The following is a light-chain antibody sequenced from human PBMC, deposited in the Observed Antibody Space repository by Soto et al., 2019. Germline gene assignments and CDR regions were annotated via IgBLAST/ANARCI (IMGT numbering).Light chain of an antibody. Sequence: QSVLTQPPSVSAAPGQKVTISCSGSSSNIGNNYFFWYQQLPGTAPKLLIYDNDKRPSGIPDRFSGSKSGTSATLGITGLQTGDEADYYCATWDSSLSAGVFGGGTKLTVL. CDR1: SSNIGNNY. V-gene: IGLV1-51*01. CDR3: ATWDSSLSAGV. J-gene: IGLJ2*01. CDR2: DND.